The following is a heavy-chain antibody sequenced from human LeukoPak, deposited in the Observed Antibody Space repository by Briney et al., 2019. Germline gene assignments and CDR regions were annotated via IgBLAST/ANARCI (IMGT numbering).Heavy chain of an antibody. CDR1: GFTFSSYE. J-gene: IGHJ6*02. CDR2: ISSSGSTI. D-gene: IGHD2-15*01. Sequence: GGSLRLSCAASGFTFSSYEMNWVRQAPGKGLEWVSYISSSGSTIYYADSVKGRFTISRDNAKNSLYLQMNSLRAEDTAVYYCARDRCSGGSCPLQLGYYYGMDVWGQGTTVTVSS. V-gene: IGHV3-48*03. CDR3: ARDRCSGGSCPLQLGYYYGMDV.